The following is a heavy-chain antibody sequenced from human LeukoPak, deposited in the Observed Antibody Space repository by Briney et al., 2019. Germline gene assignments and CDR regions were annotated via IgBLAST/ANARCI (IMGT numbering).Heavy chain of an antibody. J-gene: IGHJ4*02. CDR3: ARDRWLDY. D-gene: IGHD2-15*01. V-gene: IGHV4-38-2*02. CDR1: GYSISSGYY. Sequence: SETLSLTCTVSGYSISSGYYWGWIRQPPGRGLEWIGSIYHSGSTYYNPSLKSRVTISVDTSKNQFSLKLSSVTAADTAVYYCARDRWLDYWSQGTLVTVSS. CDR2: IYHSGST.